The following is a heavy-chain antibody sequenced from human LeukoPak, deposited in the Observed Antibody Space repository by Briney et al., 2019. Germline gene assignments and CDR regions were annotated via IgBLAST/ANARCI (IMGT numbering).Heavy chain of an antibody. D-gene: IGHD3-22*01. J-gene: IGHJ3*02. Sequence: ASVKVSCKASGYTFTSYYMHWVRQAPGQGLEWMGIINPSGGSTTYAQKFQGRVTMTTDTSTSTAYMELRSLRSDDTAVYYCARVAGYYDSSGYYKHDAFDIWGQGTMVTVSS. CDR2: INPSGGST. CDR3: ARVAGYYDSSGYYKHDAFDI. CDR1: GYTFTSYY. V-gene: IGHV1-46*01.